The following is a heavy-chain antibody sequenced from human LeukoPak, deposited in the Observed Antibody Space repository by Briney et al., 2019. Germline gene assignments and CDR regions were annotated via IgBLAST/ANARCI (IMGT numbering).Heavy chain of an antibody. CDR2: MNPNSGNT. J-gene: IGHJ6*03. D-gene: IGHD3-3*01. CDR3: ARDWNTISYMDV. Sequence: GASVKVSCKASGYTFTGYDINWVRQATGQGLEWMGWMNPNSGNTGYAQKFQGRVTMIRNTSISTAYMELSSLRSEDTAVYYCARDWNTISYMDVWGKGTTVTVSS. CDR1: GYTFTGYD. V-gene: IGHV1-8*02.